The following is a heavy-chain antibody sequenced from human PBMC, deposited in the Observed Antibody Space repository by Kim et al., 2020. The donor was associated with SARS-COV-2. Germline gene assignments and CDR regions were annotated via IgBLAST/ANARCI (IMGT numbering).Heavy chain of an antibody. J-gene: IGHJ4*02. D-gene: IGHD3-22*01. Sequence: SETLSLTCTVSGGSISSSSYYWGWIRQPPGKGLEWIGSIYYSGSTYYNPSLKSRVTIFVDTSKNQFSLKLSSVTAADTAVYYCARLNYYDSSGYYEFDYWGQGTLVTVSS. V-gene: IGHV4-39*01. CDR2: IYYSGST. CDR3: ARLNYYDSSGYYEFDY. CDR1: GGSISSSSYY.